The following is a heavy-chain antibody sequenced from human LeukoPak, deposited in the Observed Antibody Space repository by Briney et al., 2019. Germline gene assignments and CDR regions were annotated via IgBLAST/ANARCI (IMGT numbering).Heavy chain of an antibody. D-gene: IGHD4-23*01. CDR2: IYSGGTT. CDR1: GFTVSSNH. V-gene: IGHV3-53*01. CDR3: ARDADYGGSPDAFDI. J-gene: IGHJ3*02. Sequence: GGSLRLSCAASGFTVSSNHMSWVRQAPGKGLNWVSVIYSGGTTYYADSVKGRFTISRDNSKNTLYLQMNSLRAEDTAVYYCARDADYGGSPDAFDIWGRGTIVTVSS.